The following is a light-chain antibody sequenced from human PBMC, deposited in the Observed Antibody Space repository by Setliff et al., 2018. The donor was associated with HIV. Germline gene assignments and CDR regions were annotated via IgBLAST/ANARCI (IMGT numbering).Light chain of an antibody. CDR2: DVS. CDR1: SSDIGGYNY. J-gene: IGLJ1*01. V-gene: IGLV2-14*03. CDR3: SAYTSSGSLGV. Sequence: QPVLSQPASVSGSPGQSITISCSGTSSDIGGYNYVSWYQQHPGKVPKLMIFDVSNRPSGVSNRFSGSKSGNTASLTISGLQAEDEADYYCSAYTSSGSLGVFGTGTKVTVL.